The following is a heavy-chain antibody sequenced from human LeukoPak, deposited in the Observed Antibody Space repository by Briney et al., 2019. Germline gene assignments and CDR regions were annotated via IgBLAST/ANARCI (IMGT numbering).Heavy chain of an antibody. CDR3: ARDAVAAGAAFDY. Sequence: SETLSLTCAVYGGSFSGYYWSWIRQPPGKGLEWIGEINHSGSTNYNPSLKSRVTISVDTSKNQFSLKLSSVTAADTAVYYCARDAVAAGAAFDYWGQGTLVTVSS. CDR2: INHSGST. V-gene: IGHV4-34*01. J-gene: IGHJ4*02. D-gene: IGHD6-19*01. CDR1: GGSFSGYY.